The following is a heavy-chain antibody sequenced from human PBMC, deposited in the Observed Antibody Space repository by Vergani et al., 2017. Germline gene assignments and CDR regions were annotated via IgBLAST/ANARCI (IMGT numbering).Heavy chain of an antibody. V-gene: IGHV3-7*01. J-gene: IGHJ1*01. Sequence: EVHLEESGGGLLQPGGSLRLSCAASGFTFGDYYMAWIRLAPGKGLDWVASIKRDGTETFYVDSVKGRFTISRDNAKTTLYLQMNSLRDEDRGVYYCARISGGSAPDLHYWGQGTLVTVAS. CDR3: ARISGGSAPDLHY. CDR2: IKRDGTET. D-gene: IGHD2-15*01. CDR1: GFTFGDYY.